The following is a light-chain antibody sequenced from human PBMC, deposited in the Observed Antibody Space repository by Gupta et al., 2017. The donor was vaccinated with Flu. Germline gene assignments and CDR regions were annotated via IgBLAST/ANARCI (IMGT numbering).Light chain of an antibody. J-gene: IGKJ2*01. CDR3: QQSYSTPYT. Sequence: DIQMTQSPSSLSASVGDRVTITCRASQSISTHLNWYQQKSGQAPKLLINAASSLQSGVPLRFSGGGSGTHFTLTISSLHPEDFATYYCQQSYSTPYTFGQGTKLEIK. CDR1: QSISTH. CDR2: AAS. V-gene: IGKV1-39*01.